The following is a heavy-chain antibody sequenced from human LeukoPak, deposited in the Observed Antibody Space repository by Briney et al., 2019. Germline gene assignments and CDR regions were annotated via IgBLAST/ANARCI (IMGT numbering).Heavy chain of an antibody. CDR2: ISTSNGDT. Sequence: ASVKVSCRASGYTFTNSDITWVRQAPGQGLEWMGRISTSNGDTSYAAKLQGRVTMTTDTSTSTVYMELGSLTFDDTAVYFCARDPYHRLGPPLDLWGQGTLVTVSS. CDR1: GYTFTNSD. CDR3: ARDPYHRLGPPLDL. J-gene: IGHJ5*02. D-gene: IGHD1-14*01. V-gene: IGHV1-18*01.